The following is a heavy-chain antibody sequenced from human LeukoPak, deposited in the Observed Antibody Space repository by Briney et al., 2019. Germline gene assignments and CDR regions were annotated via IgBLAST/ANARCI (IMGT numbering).Heavy chain of an antibody. J-gene: IGHJ4*02. V-gene: IGHV4-59*12. Sequence: KPSETLSLTCTVSGGSISSYYWSWIRQPPGKGLEWIGYIYYSGSTNYNPSLKSRVTISVDTSKNQFSLKLSSVTAADTAVYYCASVATYWGQGTLVTVSS. CDR1: GGSISSYY. D-gene: IGHD2-15*01. CDR2: IYYSGST. CDR3: ASVATY.